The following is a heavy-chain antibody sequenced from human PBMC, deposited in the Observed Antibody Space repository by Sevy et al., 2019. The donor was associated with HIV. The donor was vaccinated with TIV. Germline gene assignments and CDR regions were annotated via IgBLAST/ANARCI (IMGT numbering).Heavy chain of an antibody. CDR2: IGTAGDT. V-gene: IGHV3-13*01. J-gene: IGHJ6*02. Sequence: GGSLRLSCAASGFTFSSYDMHWVRQATGKGLEWVSAIGTAGDTYYPGSVKGRFTISRENAKNSLYLQMNSLRAGDTAVYYCARGDYGDSHSGMDVWGQGITVTVSS. D-gene: IGHD4-17*01. CDR3: ARGDYGDSHSGMDV. CDR1: GFTFSSYD.